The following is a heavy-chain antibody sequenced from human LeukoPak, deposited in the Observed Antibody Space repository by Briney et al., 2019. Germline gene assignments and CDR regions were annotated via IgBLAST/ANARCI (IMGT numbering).Heavy chain of an antibody. V-gene: IGHV3-7*01. CDR2: VRDDGGEI. D-gene: IGHD1-26*01. CDR3: ARDKPRGSYYGSIFDS. Sequence: GGSLRLSCEASGFTFSSYWMSWVRQAPGKGLEWVANVRDDGGEIYYVDSVKGRFTISRDNAKSSLFLQMNSLRAEDAAVYYCARDKPRGSYYGSIFDSWGQGTLVTVSS. CDR1: GFTFSSYW. J-gene: IGHJ4*02.